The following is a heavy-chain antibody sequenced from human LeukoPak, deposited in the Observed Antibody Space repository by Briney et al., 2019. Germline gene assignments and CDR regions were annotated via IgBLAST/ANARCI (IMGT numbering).Heavy chain of an antibody. CDR1: GFTVSSNY. D-gene: IGHD3-10*01. Sequence: PGGSLRLSCAASGFTVSSNYRSWVRQAPGKGLGGFSVIYSGGSTYYADSVKGRFTISRDNSKNTLYLQMNSLRAEDTAVYYCASGRYGSGSYGDYWGQGTLVTVSS. CDR3: ASGRYGSGSYGDY. J-gene: IGHJ4*02. CDR2: IYSGGST. V-gene: IGHV3-53*01.